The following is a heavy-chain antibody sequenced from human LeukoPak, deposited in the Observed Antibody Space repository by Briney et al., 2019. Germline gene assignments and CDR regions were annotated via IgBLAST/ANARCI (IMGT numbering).Heavy chain of an antibody. V-gene: IGHV7-4-1*02. D-gene: IGHD2/OR15-2a*01. Sequence: ASVKVSCKASGYTFTSYGMNWVRQAPGQGLEWMGWINTKTGNLKYAQGFTGRCVFSLDTSVSTAYLQISSLKAEDTAVYYCARGSIVAPHLSDYWGQGTLVTASS. J-gene: IGHJ4*02. CDR1: GYTFTSYG. CDR2: INTKTGNL. CDR3: ARGSIVAPHLSDY.